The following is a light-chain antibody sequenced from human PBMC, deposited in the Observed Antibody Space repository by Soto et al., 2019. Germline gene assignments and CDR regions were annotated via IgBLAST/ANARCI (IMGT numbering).Light chain of an antibody. J-gene: IGKJ4*01. V-gene: IGKV4-1*01. Sequence: DIVMTQSPDSLAVSLGERATMNCKCSRSVLYKSNNKNRLAWYQQKPGQPPQLIIYWASTRESEVPERFSGSGSGTDFTLTISSLEAEDVAFYWCQQYFDVPFTFGGGTKVDIK. CDR3: QQYFDVPFT. CDR1: RSVLYKSNNKNR. CDR2: WAS.